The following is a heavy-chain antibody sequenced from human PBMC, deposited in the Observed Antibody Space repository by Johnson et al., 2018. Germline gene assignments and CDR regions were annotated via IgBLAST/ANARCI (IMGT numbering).Heavy chain of an antibody. CDR2: IWYDGGDK. V-gene: IGHV3-33*01. CDR3: ARDRSAGYYYGMDV. Sequence: QVQLVESGGGVVQPGRSLKLSCAGSGLTFSSYGMHWVRQAPGKGLEWVAVIWYDGGDKFYADSVKGRFAISRDNSKNTLYLQMNSRRAEDTALYYCARDRSAGYYYGMDVWGQGTTVTVSS. CDR1: GLTFSSYG. J-gene: IGHJ6*02.